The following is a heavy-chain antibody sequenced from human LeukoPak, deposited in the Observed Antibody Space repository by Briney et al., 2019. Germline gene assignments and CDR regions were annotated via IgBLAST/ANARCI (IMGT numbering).Heavy chain of an antibody. CDR1: GGTFSSYA. Sequence: SVKVSCKASGGTFSSYAISWVRQAPGQGLEWMGRIIPILGIANYAQKFQGRVTITADKSTSTAYMELSSLRSEDAAVYYCASSYYDSSGYYGFDYWGQGTLVTVSS. CDR3: ASSYYDSSGYYGFDY. D-gene: IGHD3-22*01. V-gene: IGHV1-69*04. J-gene: IGHJ4*02. CDR2: IIPILGIA.